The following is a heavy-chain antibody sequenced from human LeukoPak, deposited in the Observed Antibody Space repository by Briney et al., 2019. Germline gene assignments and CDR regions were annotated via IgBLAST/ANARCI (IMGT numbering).Heavy chain of an antibody. CDR2: IYHSGST. V-gene: IGHV4-30-2*01. Sequence: PSETLSLTCTVSGGSISSGGYSWSWIRQPPGKGLEWIGYIYHSGSTYYNPSLKSRVTISVDRSKNQFSLKLSSVTAADTAVYYCAKTLDPYSGADAFDIWGQGTMVTVSS. CDR3: AKTLDPYSGADAFDI. CDR1: GGSISSGGYS. J-gene: IGHJ3*02. D-gene: IGHD1-26*01.